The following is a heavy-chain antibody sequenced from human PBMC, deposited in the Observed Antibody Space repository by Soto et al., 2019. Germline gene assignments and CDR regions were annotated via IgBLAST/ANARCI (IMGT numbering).Heavy chain of an antibody. V-gene: IGHV1-58*02. J-gene: IGHJ3*02. CDR2: VVVGSGNT. CDR3: AAVDYGDLNDAFDI. Sequence: SVKVSCKASGFTFTSSAMQWVRQARGQRLEWIGWVVVGSGNTNYAQKFQERVTITRDMSTSTAYMELSSLRSEDTAVYYCAAVDYGDLNDAFDIWGQGTMVTVSS. D-gene: IGHD4-17*01. CDR1: GFTFTSSA.